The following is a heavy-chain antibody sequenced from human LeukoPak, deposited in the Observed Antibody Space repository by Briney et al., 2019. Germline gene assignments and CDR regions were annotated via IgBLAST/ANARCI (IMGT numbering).Heavy chain of an antibody. D-gene: IGHD3-10*01. CDR1: GYSFTSYW. Sequence: GGSLKISCKGSGYSFTSYWIGWVRQVPGKGLEWMGIIYPGDSDTRYSPSFQGQVTISADKSISTAYLQWSSLKASDTAMYYCASGQYYYGSGRPRGYFDYWGQGTLVTVSS. CDR2: IYPGDSDT. J-gene: IGHJ4*02. CDR3: ASGQYYYGSGRPRGYFDY. V-gene: IGHV5-51*01.